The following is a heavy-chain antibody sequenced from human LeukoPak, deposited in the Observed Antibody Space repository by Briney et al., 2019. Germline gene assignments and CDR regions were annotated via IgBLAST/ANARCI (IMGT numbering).Heavy chain of an antibody. V-gene: IGHV3-30*18. CDR3: AKDRHDYGDVPLDY. Sequence: PGRSLRLSCAASGFTFSSYGMHWVRQAPGKGLEWVAVISYDGSNKYYADSVKGRFTISRDNSKNTLYLQMNSLRAEDTAVYYCAKDRHDYGDVPLDYWGQGTLVTVSS. D-gene: IGHD4-17*01. J-gene: IGHJ4*02. CDR2: ISYDGSNK. CDR1: GFTFSSYG.